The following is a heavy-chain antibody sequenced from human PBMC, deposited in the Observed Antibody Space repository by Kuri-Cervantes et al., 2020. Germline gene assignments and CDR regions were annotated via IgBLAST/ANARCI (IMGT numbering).Heavy chain of an antibody. V-gene: IGHV1-2*02. D-gene: IGHD3-16*01. CDR3: ARGPTPGITLIGHYYYYYGMDV. J-gene: IGHJ6*02. CDR1: GFTFTHNY. CDR2: ISPNSGGT. Sequence: ASVKVSCKASGFTFTHNYIHWVRQAPGQGLEWMGWISPNSGGTHYAQSFQGRFSMSTDTSINTAYMELSSLRSDDTAVYYCARGPTPGITLIGHYYYYYGMDVWGQGTTVTVSS.